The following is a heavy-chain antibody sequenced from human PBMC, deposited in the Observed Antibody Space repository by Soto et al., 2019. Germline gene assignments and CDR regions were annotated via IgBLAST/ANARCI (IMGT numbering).Heavy chain of an antibody. D-gene: IGHD4-17*01. V-gene: IGHV3-23*01. J-gene: IGHJ1*01. CDR1: GFAFCSYA. Sequence: GGSLRLSCAASGFAFCSYAMSWDRLAPGKGLEWASVLTGSCRSTYYAASVKGRSTISRDNNKKPLYMQMNRVRAEDTAVYYCARVHYGDARADYFQHWHQGTPVTASS. CDR3: ARVHYGDARADYFQH. CDR2: LTGSCRST.